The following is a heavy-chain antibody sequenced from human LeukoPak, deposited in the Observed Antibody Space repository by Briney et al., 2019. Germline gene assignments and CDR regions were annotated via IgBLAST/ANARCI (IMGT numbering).Heavy chain of an antibody. D-gene: IGHD5-24*01. CDR2: IIPIFGTA. CDR1: GGTFSSYA. J-gene: IGHJ4*02. Sequence: SVKVSCKASGGTFSSYAISWVRQAPGQALEWMGGIIPIFGTANYAQKFQGIVTSTADESTSTAYMELSSLRSEDTAVYYCARDKMATTWGRIFDYWGQGTLVTVSS. CDR3: ARDKMATTWGRIFDY. V-gene: IGHV1-69*01.